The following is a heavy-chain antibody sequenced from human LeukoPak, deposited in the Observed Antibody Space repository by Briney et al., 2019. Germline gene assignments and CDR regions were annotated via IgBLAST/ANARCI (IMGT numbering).Heavy chain of an antibody. CDR1: GFTFDDYG. Sequence: PGGSLRLSCAASGFTFDDYGMSWVRQAPGKGLEWVSGINWNGGSTGYADSVKGRFTISRDNAKNPLYLQMNSLRAEDTALYYCARAREEGGTMIVADYWGQGTLVTVSS. CDR3: ARAREEGGTMIVADY. J-gene: IGHJ4*02. V-gene: IGHV3-20*04. D-gene: IGHD3-22*01. CDR2: INWNGGST.